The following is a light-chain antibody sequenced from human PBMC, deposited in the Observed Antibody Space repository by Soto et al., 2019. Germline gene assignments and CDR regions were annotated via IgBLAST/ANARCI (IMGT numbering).Light chain of an antibody. J-gene: IGKJ4*01. CDR2: DAS. CDR3: QQRSNWPST. V-gene: IGKV3-11*01. Sequence: EIVLTQSPATLSLSPGERATLSCRASQSVSSYLAWYQQKPGQAPRLLIYDASSRATGIPASFSGSGSETDFTLTITSLEPEDFAVYYCQQRSNWPSTFGGGTKVEI. CDR1: QSVSSY.